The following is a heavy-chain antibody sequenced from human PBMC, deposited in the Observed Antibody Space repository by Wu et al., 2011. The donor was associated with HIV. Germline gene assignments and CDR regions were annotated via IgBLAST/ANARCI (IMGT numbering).Heavy chain of an antibody. J-gene: IGHJ1*01. Sequence: QFQLVQSGTEVKRPGSSVKLSCNASGGSLSDYAISWVRQAPGQGLEWMGGTSPMFGRTKYAQKFQGRVSITTDKSATTSYMELNSLRLEDTALYYCAREWRYCTGGSPCPSEYLQHWGQGTLV. CDR1: GGSLSDYA. CDR3: AREWRYCTGGSPCPSEYLQH. V-gene: IGHV1-69*05. CDR2: TSPMFGRT. D-gene: IGHD2-8*02.